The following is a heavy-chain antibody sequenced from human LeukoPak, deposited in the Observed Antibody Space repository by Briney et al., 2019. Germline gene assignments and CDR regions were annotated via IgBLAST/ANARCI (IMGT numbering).Heavy chain of an antibody. V-gene: IGHV3-7*01. D-gene: IGHD3-10*01. Sequence: GGSLRLSCAASGFTFSSYWMSWVRQAPGKGLEWVANIKQDGSEKYYVDSVKGRFTISRDTAKNSLYLQMNSLRAEDTAVYYCARAPSYGSGTHTLNYYYYYYMDVWGKGTTVTVSS. CDR2: IKQDGSEK. CDR3: ARAPSYGSGTHTLNYYYYYYMDV. J-gene: IGHJ6*03. CDR1: GFTFSSYW.